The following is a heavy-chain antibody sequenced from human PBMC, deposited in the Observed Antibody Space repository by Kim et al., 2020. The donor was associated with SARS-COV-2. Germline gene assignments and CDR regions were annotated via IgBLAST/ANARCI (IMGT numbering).Heavy chain of an antibody. J-gene: IGHJ3*01. Sequence: GGSLRLSCVASGLIVNNNDMAWVRQAPGKGLEWVALIYVSVATHYTDSVSDRFIISRDISNDTLYLQLSSLRVEDTATYFCVRTVFKYPFDDWGQWT. CDR3: VRTVFKYPFDD. CDR1: GLIVNNND. V-gene: IGHV3-66*01. CDR2: IYVSVAT.